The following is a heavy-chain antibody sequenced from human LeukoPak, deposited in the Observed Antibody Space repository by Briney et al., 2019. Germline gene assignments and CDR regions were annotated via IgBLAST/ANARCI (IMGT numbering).Heavy chain of an antibody. CDR2: INPSGGST. CDR3: ARDPLTVAGSTNWFDP. V-gene: IGHV1-46*01. CDR1: GYTFTSYY. Sequence: VASVTVSCTASGYTFTSYYMHWVRQAPGQGLEWMGIINPSGGSTSYAQKFRGRVTMTRDTSTSTVYMELSSLRSEDTAVYYCARDPLTVAGSTNWFDPWGQGTLVTVSS. D-gene: IGHD6-19*01. J-gene: IGHJ5*02.